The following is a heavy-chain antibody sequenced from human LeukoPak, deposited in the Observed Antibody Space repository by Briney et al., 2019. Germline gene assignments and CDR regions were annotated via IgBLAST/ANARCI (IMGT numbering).Heavy chain of an antibody. CDR1: GGSISNYH. V-gene: IGHV4-59*08. Sequence: SETLSLTCTVSGGSISNYHWSWLRQPPGKGLEWIGYIYYSGSTNYNPSLKSRVTISVDTSKNQFSLKLSSVTAADTAVYYCARHTADYYYYGMDVWGQGTTVTVSS. J-gene: IGHJ6*02. CDR2: IYYSGST. CDR3: ARHTADYYYYGMDV.